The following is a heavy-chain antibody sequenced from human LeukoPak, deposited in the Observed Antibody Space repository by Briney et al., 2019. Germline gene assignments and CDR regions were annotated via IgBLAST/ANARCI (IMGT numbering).Heavy chain of an antibody. J-gene: IGHJ4*02. V-gene: IGHV3-53*01. CDR1: GFIVSNNY. CDR3: ARDLGYCTNGVCHTRFDY. D-gene: IGHD2-8*01. CDR2: LYSDGTT. Sequence: PGGSLRLSCAASGFIVSNNYMSWVRQAPGKGLEWVSVLYSDGTTYYADSVKGRFTISRDNSKNTLYLQMNNLRAEDTAVYYCARDLGYCTNGVCHTRFDYWGQGTLVAVSS.